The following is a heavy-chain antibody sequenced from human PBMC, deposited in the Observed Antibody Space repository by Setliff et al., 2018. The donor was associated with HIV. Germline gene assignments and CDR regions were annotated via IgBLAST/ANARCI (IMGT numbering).Heavy chain of an antibody. J-gene: IGHJ4*02. CDR1: GSTFSSFA. CDR2: ISGYNGHT. Sequence: GASVQVSCKASGSTFSSFAMSWVRQAPGQGLEWVAWISGYNGHTNYAQRFQGRVTVTTDTSTSTAYMELRSLRSDDTAVYFCARVGPFEFDSSGYAEFWGQGTPVTVSS. CDR3: ARVGPFEFDSSGYAEF. D-gene: IGHD3-22*01. V-gene: IGHV1-18*01.